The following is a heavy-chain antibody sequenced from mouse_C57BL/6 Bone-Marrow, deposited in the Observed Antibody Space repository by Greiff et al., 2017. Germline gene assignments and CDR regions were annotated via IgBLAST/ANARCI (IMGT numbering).Heavy chain of an antibody. CDR2: IDPSDSYT. CDR1: GYTFTSYW. V-gene: IGHV1-59*01. J-gene: IGHJ2*01. Sequence: QVQLQQPGAELVRPGTSVKLSCKASGYTFTSYWMHWVKQRPGQGLEWIGVIDPSDSYTNYNQKFKGKATLTVDTSSSTAYMQLSSLTSDDSAVYYCARGFDYWGQGTTLTVSS. CDR3: ARGFDY.